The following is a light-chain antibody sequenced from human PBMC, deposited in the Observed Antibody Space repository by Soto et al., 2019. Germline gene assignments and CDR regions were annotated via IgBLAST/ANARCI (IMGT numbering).Light chain of an antibody. CDR1: KLGDKY. V-gene: IGLV3-1*01. CDR3: QAWDSSTAPYV. Sequence: SYELTQPPSVSVSPGQTASITCSGDKLGDKYACWYQQKPGQSPVLVIYPDSKRPSGIPERFSGSNSGNTATLTISGTQAMEEADYYCQAWDSSTAPYVFGTGTQLTVL. CDR2: PDS. J-gene: IGLJ1*01.